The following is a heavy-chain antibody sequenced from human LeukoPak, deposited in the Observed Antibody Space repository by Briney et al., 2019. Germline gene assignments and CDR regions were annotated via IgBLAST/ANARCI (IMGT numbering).Heavy chain of an antibody. D-gene: IGHD5-12*01. CDR3: ANGDGGSALFYFDY. Sequence: GGSLRLSCAASGHTFSNYGRHWGRQAPGKALEWVALISYDGSNKYYADSVKGRFTISRDNSKNTLYLQMNSLRAEDTAVYYCANGDGGSALFYFDYWGQGPLVTVSS. CDR2: ISYDGSNK. J-gene: IGHJ4*02. CDR1: GHTFSNYG. V-gene: IGHV3-30*18.